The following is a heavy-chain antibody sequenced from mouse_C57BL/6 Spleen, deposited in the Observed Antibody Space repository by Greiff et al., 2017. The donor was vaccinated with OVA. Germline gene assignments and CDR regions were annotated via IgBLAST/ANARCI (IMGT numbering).Heavy chain of an antibody. D-gene: IGHD1-1*01. V-gene: IGHV1-69*01. CDR3: ARRGYYGSSWYFDV. Sequence: QVQLQQPGAELVMPGASVKLSCKASGYTFTSYWMHWVKQRPGQGLEWIGEIDPSDSYTNYNQKFTGKSTLTVDKSYSTAYMQLSSLTSEDSAVYYCARRGYYGSSWYFDVWGTGTTVTVSS. CDR2: IDPSDSYT. J-gene: IGHJ1*03. CDR1: GYTFTSYW.